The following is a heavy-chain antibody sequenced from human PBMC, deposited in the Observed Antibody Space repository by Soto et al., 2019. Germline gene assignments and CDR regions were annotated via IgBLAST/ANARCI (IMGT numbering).Heavy chain of an antibody. CDR2: IYYSGST. J-gene: IGHJ4*02. CDR1: GGPISSSSSY. V-gene: IGHV4-39*01. CDR3: ARHLDYYDSSAYFDY. Sequence: LSLTCSVSGGPISSSSSYWGWIRQPPGKGLEWIGSIYYSGSTYYKPPLKSRVTISVDTSKSQFSLWLNSVTAADTAVYYCARHLDYYDSSAYFDYWGPGTLVTVSS. D-gene: IGHD3-22*01.